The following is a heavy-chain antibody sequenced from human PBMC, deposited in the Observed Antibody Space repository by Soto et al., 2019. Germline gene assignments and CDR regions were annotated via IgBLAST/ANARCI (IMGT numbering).Heavy chain of an antibody. D-gene: IGHD2-15*01. Sequence: QVHLLESGPGLVKSSQTLSLTCSVSGDSISTVDYFWAWIRQPPGQALEYIGYIYKSTTTYYNPSFEGRVAISLDTSKSQFSLTVTSVTAADTAVYFCARGRYCLTGRCFPNWFDSWGQGTLVTVSS. V-gene: IGHV4-30-4*01. J-gene: IGHJ5*01. CDR2: IYKSTTT. CDR3: ARGRYCLTGRCFPNWFDS. CDR1: GDSISTVDYF.